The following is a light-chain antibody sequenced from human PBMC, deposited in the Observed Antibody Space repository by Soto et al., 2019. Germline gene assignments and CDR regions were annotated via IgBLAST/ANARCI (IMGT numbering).Light chain of an antibody. CDR3: SSYRTSNAAVV. V-gene: IGLV2-14*03. J-gene: IGLJ2*01. CDR1: SSDIGDYNY. Sequence: QSALTQPASVSGSPGQSIAISCTGTSSDIGDYNYVSWYQQHPGKAPKLIIYDFSDRPSGVSNRFSGSKSGNTASLTISGLQAEYEADYHCSSYRTSNAAVVFGGGTKLTVL. CDR2: DFS.